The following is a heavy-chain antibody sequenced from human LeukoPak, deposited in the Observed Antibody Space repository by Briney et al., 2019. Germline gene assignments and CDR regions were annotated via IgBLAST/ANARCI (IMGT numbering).Heavy chain of an antibody. J-gene: IGHJ4*02. CDR3: AKDVYGDYGGPDC. Sequence: GGSLRLSCAASGFPFSTYAMTWVRQAPGKGLEWVSSIRASDGSTYYADSVKGRFAISRDNSKNTLYLQMNSLRAEDTAVYYCAKDVYGDYGGPDCWGQGTLVTVSS. CDR1: GFPFSTYA. V-gene: IGHV3-23*01. CDR2: IRASDGST. D-gene: IGHD4-17*01.